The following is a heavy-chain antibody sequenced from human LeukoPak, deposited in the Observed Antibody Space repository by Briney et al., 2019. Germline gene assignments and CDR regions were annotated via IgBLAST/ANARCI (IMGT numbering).Heavy chain of an antibody. CDR3: ARAVTYYYDSSGYYYVQYFDY. Sequence: PSETLSLTCTVSGYSISSGYYWGWIRQPPGKGLEWIGSIYHSGSTYYNPSLKSRVTISVDTSKNQFSLKLSSVTAADTAVYYCARAVTYYYDSSGYYYVQYFDYWGQGTLVTVSS. CDR1: GYSISSGYY. J-gene: IGHJ4*02. D-gene: IGHD3-22*01. CDR2: IYHSGST. V-gene: IGHV4-38-2*02.